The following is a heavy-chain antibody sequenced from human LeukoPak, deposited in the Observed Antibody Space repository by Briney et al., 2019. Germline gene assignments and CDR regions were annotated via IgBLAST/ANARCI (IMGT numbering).Heavy chain of an antibody. CDR1: GYTFTSYA. V-gene: IGHV7-4-1*02. D-gene: IGHD2-21*01. CDR2: INTNTGNP. CDR3: ASSKYSSHYYYFDY. J-gene: IGHJ4*02. Sequence: GASVKVSCTASGYTFTSYAMNWVRQAPGQGLEWMGWINTNTGNPTYAQGFTGRFVFSLDTSVSTAYLQISSLKAEDTAVYYCASSKYSSHYYYFDYWGQGTLVTVSS.